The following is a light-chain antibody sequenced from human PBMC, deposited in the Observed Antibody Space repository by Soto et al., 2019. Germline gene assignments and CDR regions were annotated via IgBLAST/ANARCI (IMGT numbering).Light chain of an antibody. CDR1: LSNIGINT. J-gene: IGLJ2*01. CDR2: SHDLR. Sequence: QSVLTQPPSASGVPGERVTISCSGRLSNIGINTINWYQHVPGAAPRLLLYSHDLRHLPPGVPARFSASKSGTSASLAISGVQSEDEGDYYGAAWDDSLDGVVFGGGSKLTVL. CDR3: AAWDDSLDGVV. V-gene: IGLV1-44*01.